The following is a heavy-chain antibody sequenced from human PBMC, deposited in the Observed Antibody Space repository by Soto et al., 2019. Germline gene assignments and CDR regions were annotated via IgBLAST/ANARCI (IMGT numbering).Heavy chain of an antibody. CDR3: AREGKTDCSSTSRYSFWFDP. CDR1: GGSISSGDYY. Sequence: SETLSLTXTVSGGSISSGDYYWSWIRQPPGKGLEWIGYIYYSGSTYYNPSLKSRVTISVDTSKNQFSLKLSSVTAADTAVYYCAREGKTDCSSTSRYSFWFDPWGQGTLVTVSS. J-gene: IGHJ5*02. V-gene: IGHV4-30-4*01. D-gene: IGHD2-2*01. CDR2: IYYSGST.